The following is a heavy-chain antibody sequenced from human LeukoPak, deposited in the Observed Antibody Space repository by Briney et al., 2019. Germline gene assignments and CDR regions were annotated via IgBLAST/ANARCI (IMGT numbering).Heavy chain of an antibody. CDR1: GGSISTYY. CDR3: ARGRSAQRAFDI. CDR2: INHSGST. J-gene: IGHJ3*02. Sequence: SETLSLTCTVSGGSISTYYWSWIRQPPGKGLEWIGEINHSGSTNYNPSLKSRVTISVDTSKNQFSLKLSSVTAADTAVYYCARGRSAQRAFDIWGQGTMVTVSS. D-gene: IGHD2-15*01. V-gene: IGHV4-34*01.